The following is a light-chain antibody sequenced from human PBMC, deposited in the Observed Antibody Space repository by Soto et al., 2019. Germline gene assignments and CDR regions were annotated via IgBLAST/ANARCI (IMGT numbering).Light chain of an antibody. Sequence: DIQMTQSPSSLSASVGDRVTITCRASQGISSYLAWYQQKPGIAPKLLIYAASTLQSGVPSRFSGSGSGTEFTLTISSLQPEDFATYYCQQLNSFPLTFGGGTKVDIK. CDR2: AAS. J-gene: IGKJ4*01. CDR3: QQLNSFPLT. CDR1: QGISSY. V-gene: IGKV1-9*01.